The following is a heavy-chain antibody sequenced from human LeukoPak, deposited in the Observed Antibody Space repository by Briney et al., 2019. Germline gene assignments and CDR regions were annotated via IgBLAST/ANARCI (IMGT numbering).Heavy chain of an antibody. CDR2: ISSSSSYT. CDR3: ARASMRMTTADLVDY. J-gene: IGHJ4*02. D-gene: IGHD2-2*01. Sequence: NPGGSLRLSCAASGFTFSDYYMSWIRQAPGKGLEWVSYISSSSSYTNYPDSVKGRFTISRDNAKNSLYLQMNSLRAEDTAVYYCARASMRMTTADLVDYWGQGTLVTVSS. V-gene: IGHV3-11*05. CDR1: GFTFSDYY.